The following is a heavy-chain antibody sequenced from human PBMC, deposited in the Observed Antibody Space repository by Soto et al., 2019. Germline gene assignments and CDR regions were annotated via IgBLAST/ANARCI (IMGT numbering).Heavy chain of an antibody. CDR2: IRGFSPYT. D-gene: IGHD3-10*01. V-gene: IGHV3-21*01. CDR1: GFTFRTYT. J-gene: IGHJ6*02. Sequence: ESGGGLVKPGGSLRLPCISSGFTFRTYTMNWVRQAPGKGLEWVSGIRGFSPYTFYAESVRGRFTISRDNAKNSLFLQMDSLRAEDTAVYYCARDRGYDAHDYYYNAMDVWGQGTTVTVSS. CDR3: ARDRGYDAHDYYYNAMDV.